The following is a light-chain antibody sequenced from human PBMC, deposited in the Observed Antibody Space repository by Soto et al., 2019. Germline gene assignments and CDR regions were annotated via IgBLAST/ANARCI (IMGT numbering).Light chain of an antibody. CDR1: QSITTSF. V-gene: IGKV3-20*01. J-gene: IGKJ2*01. Sequence: EIVLTQSPGTLSLSPGERATLSCRASQSITTSFLAWYQQKPGQAPRLLIYRASTRVTGIPDRFSGSGSGTDFTLTISRLEPEDFAVYYCQQYGGSSTSYTFGQGTNVEIK. CDR2: RAS. CDR3: QQYGGSSTSYT.